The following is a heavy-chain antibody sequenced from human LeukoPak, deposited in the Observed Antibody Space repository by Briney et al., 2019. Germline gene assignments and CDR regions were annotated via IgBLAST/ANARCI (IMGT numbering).Heavy chain of an antibody. D-gene: IGHD3-22*01. Sequence: ASVKVSCKASGYTFTSNDINWVRQATGQGLEWMGWMNPNSGNTGYAQKFRGRVTMTRNTSISTAYMELSSLRSEDTAVYYCARGGDSSGHTDYWGQGTLVTVSS. CDR1: GYTFTSND. J-gene: IGHJ4*02. CDR3: ARGGDSSGHTDY. V-gene: IGHV1-8*01. CDR2: MNPNSGNT.